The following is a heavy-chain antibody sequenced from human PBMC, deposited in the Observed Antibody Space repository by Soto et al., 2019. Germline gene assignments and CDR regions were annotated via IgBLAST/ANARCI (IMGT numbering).Heavy chain of an antibody. V-gene: IGHV3-49*03. CDR2: IRSKAYGGTT. CDR3: TRRTEWLSYGSVGAYYYYGMDV. Sequence: GGSLRLSCTASGFTFGDYAMSWFRQAPGKGLEWVGFIRSKAYGGTTEYAASVKGRFTISRDDSKSIAYLQMNSLKTEDTAVYYCTRRTEWLSYGSVGAYYYYGMDVWGQGTTVTVSS. D-gene: IGHD3-3*01. CDR1: GFTFGDYA. J-gene: IGHJ6*02.